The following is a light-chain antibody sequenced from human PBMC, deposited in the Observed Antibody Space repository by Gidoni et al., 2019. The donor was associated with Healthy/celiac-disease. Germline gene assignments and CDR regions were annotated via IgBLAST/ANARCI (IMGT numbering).Light chain of an antibody. Sequence: QSALTQPASVSGSPGQSITISCTGTSSDVGGYNYVSLYQQHPGKAPKLMIYEVSNRPSGVSTPFSGSKSCNTASLTISGLRAEDEADYYCSSYTSSSTPVVFGGGTKLTVL. V-gene: IGLV2-14*01. CDR1: SSDVGGYNY. CDR3: SSYTSSSTPVV. CDR2: EVS. J-gene: IGLJ2*01.